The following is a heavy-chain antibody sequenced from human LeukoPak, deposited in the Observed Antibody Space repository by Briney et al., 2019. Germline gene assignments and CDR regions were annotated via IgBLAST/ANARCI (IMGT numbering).Heavy chain of an antibody. CDR1: RGSISSYY. V-gene: IGHV4-59*12. CDR2: ISYTGST. D-gene: IGHD3-10*01. CDR3: ARGYGSGSYYPY. Sequence: SETLSLTCTISRGSISSYYWSWIRQPPGKGLEWIGCISYTGSTNYNPSLESRVTISLDTSKNQFSLKLSSVTAADTAVYYCARGYGSGSYYPYWGQGTLVAVSS. J-gene: IGHJ4*02.